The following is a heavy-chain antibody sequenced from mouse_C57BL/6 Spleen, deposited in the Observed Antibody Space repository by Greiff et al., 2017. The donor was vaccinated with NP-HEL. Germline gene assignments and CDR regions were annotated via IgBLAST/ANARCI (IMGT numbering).Heavy chain of an antibody. V-gene: IGHV1-15*01. Sequence: VQLQQSGAELVRPGASVTLSCKASGYTFTDYEMHWVKQTPVHGLEWIGAIDPETGGTAYNQKFKGKAILTADKSSSTAYMEIRSLTSEDSAVYYCTRAGGSSTVYFDVWGTGTTVTVSS. CDR3: TRAGGSSTVYFDV. CDR1: GYTFTDYE. D-gene: IGHD1-1*01. J-gene: IGHJ1*03. CDR2: IDPETGGT.